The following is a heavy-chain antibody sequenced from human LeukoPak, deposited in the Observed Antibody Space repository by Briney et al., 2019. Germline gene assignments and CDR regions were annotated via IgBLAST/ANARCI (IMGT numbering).Heavy chain of an antibody. J-gene: IGHJ4*02. CDR1: GFMLSSYY. CDR2: IKHDGSDQ. V-gene: IGHV3-7*01. D-gene: IGHD1-26*01. CDR3: AREPYSGGHLDY. Sequence: GGSLRLSCAASGFMLSSYYMNWVRQAPAKGLEWVASIKHDGSDQYYVDSVKGRFTISRDNAKNSLYLQMNSLRAEDTAVYYCAREPYSGGHLDYWGQGTLVTVSS.